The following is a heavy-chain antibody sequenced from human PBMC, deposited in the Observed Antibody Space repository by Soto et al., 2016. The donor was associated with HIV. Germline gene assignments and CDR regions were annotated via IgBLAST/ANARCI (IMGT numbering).Heavy chain of an antibody. J-gene: IGHJ3*02. V-gene: IGHV1-8*03. CDR2: MNPNSGNT. CDR1: GYTFTNYD. CDR3: ARSDRSEDAFDI. Sequence: QVQLVQSGAEVKKPGASVKVSCKASGYTFTNYDNNWVRQATGQGLEWMGWMNPNSGNTGYAQKFQGRVIITRNISISTAYMELSSLRSEDTAVYYCARSDRSEDAFDIWGQGTMVTVSS. D-gene: IGHD3-22*01.